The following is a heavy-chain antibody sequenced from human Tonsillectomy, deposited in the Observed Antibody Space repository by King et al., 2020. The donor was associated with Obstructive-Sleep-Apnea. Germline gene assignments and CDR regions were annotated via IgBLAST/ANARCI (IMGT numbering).Heavy chain of an antibody. CDR1: GGSISSYH. CDR2: ISYSGSANSGST. Sequence: QLQESGPGLAKPSETLSLTCTVSGGSISSYHWSWIRQSPGRGLEWIGYISYSGSANSGSTNYNPSLKSRVTISVDTSKNQISLKLSFVTAADTAVYYCARHSRFDRGGWVFDSWGQGTLVTVSS. J-gene: IGHJ4*02. CDR3: ARHSRFDRGGWVFDS. V-gene: IGHV4-59*08. D-gene: IGHD4-23*01.